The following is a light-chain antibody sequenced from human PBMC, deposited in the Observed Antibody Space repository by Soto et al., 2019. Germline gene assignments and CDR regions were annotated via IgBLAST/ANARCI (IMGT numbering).Light chain of an antibody. V-gene: IGKV1-39*01. CDR1: ESISRH. J-gene: IGKJ5*01. Sequence: DIQMTQSPSSLSASVGDRVTITCRASESISRHLNWYQQKPGKAPKLLIYAASSLQNGVPSRFGGSGSGTDFTLTISNLQPEDFATYYCQQSYSTLSITFGQGTRLEIK. CDR2: AAS. CDR3: QQSYSTLSIT.